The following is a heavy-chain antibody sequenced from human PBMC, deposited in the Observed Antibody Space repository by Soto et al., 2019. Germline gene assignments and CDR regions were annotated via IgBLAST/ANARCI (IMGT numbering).Heavy chain of an antibody. D-gene: IGHD5-18*01. CDR2: ISGSGGST. J-gene: IGHJ4*02. CDR1: GFTFSSYA. Sequence: PGGSLRLSCAASGFTFSSYAMSWVRQAPGKGLEWVSAISGSGGSTYYADSVKGRFTISRDNSKNTLYLQMNSLRAEDTAVYYFAKRPSSYGRNYFDYWGQGTLVTVSS. CDR3: AKRPSSYGRNYFDY. V-gene: IGHV3-23*01.